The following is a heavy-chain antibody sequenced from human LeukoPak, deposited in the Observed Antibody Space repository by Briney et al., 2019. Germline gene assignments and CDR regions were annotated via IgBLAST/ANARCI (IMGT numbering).Heavy chain of an antibody. CDR2: ISAYNGNT. CDR1: GYTFTSYG. Sequence: GASVKVSCKASGYTFTSYGISWVRQAPGQGLEWMGWISAYNGNTNYAQKLQGRVTITTDESTSTAYMELSSLRSEDTAVYYCASNYYDSSGYSPNEYYFDYWGQGTLVTVSS. J-gene: IGHJ4*02. D-gene: IGHD3-22*01. CDR3: ASNYYDSSGYSPNEYYFDY. V-gene: IGHV1-18*01.